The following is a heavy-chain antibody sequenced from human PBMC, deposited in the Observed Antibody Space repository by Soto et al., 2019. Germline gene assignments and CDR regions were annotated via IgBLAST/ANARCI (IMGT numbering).Heavy chain of an antibody. Sequence: QVQLQGSGPGLVKPSQTLSLSCTVSGGSISSSDYYWSWIRQPPGKGLEWIGYIHYSGTTYYNPSLRIRVTISVDTSKNQFSLKLSSVTAADTAVYYCASNYDSSENYWGQGTLVTVSS. J-gene: IGHJ4*02. CDR1: GGSISSSDYY. D-gene: IGHD3-22*01. CDR2: IHYSGTT. CDR3: ASNYDSSENY. V-gene: IGHV4-30-4*01.